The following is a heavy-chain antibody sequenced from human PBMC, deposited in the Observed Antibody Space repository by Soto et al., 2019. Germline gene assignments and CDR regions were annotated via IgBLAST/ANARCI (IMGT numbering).Heavy chain of an antibody. D-gene: IGHD3-10*01. CDR2: IIPIFGTA. CDR3: ARDPRTTYYYLAFDI. Sequence: SVKVSCTASGGTFSSYAISWVRQAPGQGLEWMGGIIPIFGTANYAQKFQGRVTITADESTSTAYMELSSLRSEDTAVYYCARDPRTTYYYLAFDIWGQGTMVTVSS. CDR1: GGTFSSYA. V-gene: IGHV1-69*13. J-gene: IGHJ3*02.